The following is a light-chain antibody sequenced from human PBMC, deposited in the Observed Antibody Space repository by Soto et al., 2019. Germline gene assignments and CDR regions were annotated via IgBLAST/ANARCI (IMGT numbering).Light chain of an antibody. V-gene: IGKV2-28*01. Sequence: VLTQSPLSLPVTPGEPASISCRSSQSLLHSNGLNYLDWYVQKPGQSTQVVLFLVSHRASGVPERFSGSGSGTDFTLKMSRVEAEDVGTYDCIQALQLPLTVRGGTKVETK. CDR1: QSLLHSNGLNY. CDR3: IQALQLPLT. J-gene: IGKJ4*01. CDR2: LVS.